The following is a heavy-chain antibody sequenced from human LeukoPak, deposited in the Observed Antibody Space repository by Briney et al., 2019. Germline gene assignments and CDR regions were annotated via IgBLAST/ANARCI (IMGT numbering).Heavy chain of an antibody. D-gene: IGHD1-26*01. CDR3: TTERNWELLRPYGLDI. CDR2: IRTKIEGETT. CDR1: GFNFNYVW. J-gene: IGHJ6*02. Sequence: GGSLRLSCAASGFNFNYVWMNWVRQAPGKGLEWVGRIRTKIEGETTDYAAPVKGRFTISRDDSKTTLFLEMNSLKTADSAVYYCTTERNWELLRPYGLDIWGQGTTVIVSS. V-gene: IGHV3-15*01.